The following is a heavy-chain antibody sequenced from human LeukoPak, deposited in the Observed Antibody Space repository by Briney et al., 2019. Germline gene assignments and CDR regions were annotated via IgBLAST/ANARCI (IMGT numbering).Heavy chain of an antibody. D-gene: IGHD5/OR15-5a*01. CDR3: AKEAGGGVYALYFDF. CDR2: ISASGGST. Sequence: PGGSLTLSCAASGFTFSTYAMSWVRQAPGKGLEWVSAISASGGSTYFAASVKGRFTISRDKSKNTLYLQMNSLRAEDTAVYYCAKEAGGGVYALYFDFWGQGTLVTVSS. V-gene: IGHV3-23*01. J-gene: IGHJ4*02. CDR1: GFTFSTYA.